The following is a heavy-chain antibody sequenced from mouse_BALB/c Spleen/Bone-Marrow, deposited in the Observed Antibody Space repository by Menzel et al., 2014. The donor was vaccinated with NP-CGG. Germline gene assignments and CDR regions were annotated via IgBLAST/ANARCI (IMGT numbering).Heavy chain of an antibody. Sequence: QVQLQQSGSVLVRPGASVKLSCKASGYTFTNSWIHWAKQRPGHGPEWIGEIHPNSGNSNYNEIFEGKARLTVDSSSSTAYVDLSSLTSEDSAVYYCSRHHRFAYYFDYWGQGTTLTVSS. CDR3: SRHHRFAYYFDY. J-gene: IGHJ2*01. CDR2: IHPNSGNS. CDR1: GYTFTNSW. D-gene: IGHD3-1*01. V-gene: IGHV1S130*01.